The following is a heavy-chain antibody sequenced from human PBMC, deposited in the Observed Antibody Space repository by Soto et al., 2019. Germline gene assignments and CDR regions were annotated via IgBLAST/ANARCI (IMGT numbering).Heavy chain of an antibody. CDR2: ISAYNDNT. D-gene: IGHD6-13*01. CDR3: ARVSRQQLVRYYYYYMDV. V-gene: IGHV1-18*01. CDR1: GYTFTSYG. Sequence: ASVKVSCKASGYTFTSYGISWVRQAPGQGLEWMGWISAYNDNTNYAQKLQGRVTMTTDTSTSTAYMELRSLRSDDTAVYYCARVSRQQLVRYYYYYMDVWGKGTTVTVSS. J-gene: IGHJ6*03.